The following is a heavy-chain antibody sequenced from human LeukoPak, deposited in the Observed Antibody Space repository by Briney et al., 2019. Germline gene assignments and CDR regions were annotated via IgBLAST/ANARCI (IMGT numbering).Heavy chain of an antibody. CDR2: INHGGST. J-gene: IGHJ5*02. D-gene: IGHD2-15*01. CDR1: GGSFSGYY. Sequence: PSVTLSLTCAVYGGSFSGYYWSWIRQPPGKGLEWIGEINHGGSTNYNPSLKSRVTISVDTSTNQFSLKLSSVTAADTAVYYCARGDLGYCSGGSCYGDWFDPWGQGTLVTVSS. V-gene: IGHV4-34*01. CDR3: ARGDLGYCSGGSCYGDWFDP.